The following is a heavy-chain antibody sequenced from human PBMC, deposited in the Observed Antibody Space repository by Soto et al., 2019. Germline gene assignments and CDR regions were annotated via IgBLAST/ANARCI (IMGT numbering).Heavy chain of an antibody. Sequence: QVQLVQSGAEGKKPGSSVKVSCKASGGTVSRNTISWVRQAPGQGLEWMGGIMPIFGSANYAQKFQGRVTITADEYTRTVYMELSRLRSEDTAIYYCARQFDSDTSGYYYAYWGQGTLVTVSS. J-gene: IGHJ4*02. V-gene: IGHV1-69*01. CDR3: ARQFDSDTSGYYYAY. CDR1: GGTVSRNT. D-gene: IGHD3-22*01. CDR2: IMPIFGSA.